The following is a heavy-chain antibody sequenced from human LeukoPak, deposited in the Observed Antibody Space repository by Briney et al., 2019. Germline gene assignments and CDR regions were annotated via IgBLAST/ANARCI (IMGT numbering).Heavy chain of an antibody. CDR3: ARDSERRDGFSLYFFDY. CDR1: GFTFNSYT. D-gene: IGHD5-24*01. CDR2: ISSGSSYR. J-gene: IGHJ4*02. Sequence: GGSLRLSCTVSGFTFNSYTMNWVRQAPGKGLEWVSSISSGSSYRYCADSVKGRFTISRDNAENSLFLQMDSLRAEDTALYYCARDSERRDGFSLYFFDYWGRGTLVTVSS. V-gene: IGHV3-21*01.